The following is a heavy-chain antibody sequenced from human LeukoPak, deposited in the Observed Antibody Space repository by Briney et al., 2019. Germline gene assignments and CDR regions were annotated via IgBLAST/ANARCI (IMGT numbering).Heavy chain of an antibody. CDR3: ARAYSGYDYPLYYYGMDV. CDR2: TYYRSKWYN. V-gene: IGHV6-1*01. J-gene: IGHJ6*02. Sequence: SQALSLTCAISGDSVSSNSAAWNWIRQSPSRGLEWLGRTYYRSKWYNDYAVSVKSRITINPDTSKNQSSLQLNSVTPEDTAVYYCARAYSGYDYPLYYYGMDVWGQGTTVTVSS. D-gene: IGHD5-12*01. CDR1: GDSVSSNSAA.